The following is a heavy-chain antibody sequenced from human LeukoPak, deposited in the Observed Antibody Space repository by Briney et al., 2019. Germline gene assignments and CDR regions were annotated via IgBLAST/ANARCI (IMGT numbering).Heavy chain of an antibody. Sequence: PSETLSLTCNVSGGSVSSSNHHWAWIRQPPGKGLEWIGSIYYSGSTYYNPSLKSRVTISVDTSKNQFSLKLSSVTAADTAVYYCAGTSYWGQGTLVTVSS. J-gene: IGHJ4*02. CDR1: GGSVSSSNHH. CDR2: IYYSGST. V-gene: IGHV4-39*01. CDR3: AGTSY.